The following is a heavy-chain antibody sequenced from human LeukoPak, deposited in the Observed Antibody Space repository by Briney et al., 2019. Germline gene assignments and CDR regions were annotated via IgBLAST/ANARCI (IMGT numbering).Heavy chain of an antibody. D-gene: IGHD1-26*01. Sequence: GGSLGPSCAASGFTFSSYAMSWVRQAPGKGLEWVSAISGSGGSTYYADSVKGRFTISRDNSKNTLYLQMNSLRAEDTAVYYCAKSNIVGATPRYYYYMDVWGKGTTVTVSS. J-gene: IGHJ6*03. CDR2: ISGSGGST. V-gene: IGHV3-23*01. CDR3: AKSNIVGATPRYYYYMDV. CDR1: GFTFSSYA.